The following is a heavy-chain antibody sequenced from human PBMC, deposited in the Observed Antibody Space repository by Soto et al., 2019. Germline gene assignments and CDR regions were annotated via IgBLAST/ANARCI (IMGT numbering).Heavy chain of an antibody. CDR3: ARVLRAAARFGADY. CDR1: GGSFSGYY. V-gene: IGHV4-34*01. Sequence: LSLTCAVYGGSFSGYYWSWIRQPPGKGLEWIGEINHSGSTNYNPSLKSRVTISVDTSKNQFSLKLSSVTAADTAVYYCARVLRAAARFGADYWGQGTLVTVSS. D-gene: IGHD6-13*01. CDR2: INHSGST. J-gene: IGHJ4*02.